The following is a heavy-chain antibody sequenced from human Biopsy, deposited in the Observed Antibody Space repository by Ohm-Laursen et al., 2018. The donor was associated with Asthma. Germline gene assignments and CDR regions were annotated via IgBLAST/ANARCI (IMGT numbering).Heavy chain of an antibody. CDR3: ARTYYDFLTGQVNDAFAI. D-gene: IGHD3-9*01. J-gene: IGHJ3*02. Sequence: ASVKVSCKASGYTFINYAIHWVRQAPGQRLEWMGWTNAGNGNTKYSQKFQGRVTITRDTSASTAYMELSSLRSEDTAVYYCARTYYDFLTGQVNDAFAIRGQGTMVTVSS. CDR2: TNAGNGNT. CDR1: GYTFINYA. V-gene: IGHV1-3*01.